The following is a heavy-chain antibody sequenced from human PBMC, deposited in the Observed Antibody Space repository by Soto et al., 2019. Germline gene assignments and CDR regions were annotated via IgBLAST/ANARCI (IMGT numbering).Heavy chain of an antibody. CDR1: GYTFTNYG. D-gene: IGHD6-6*01. CDR3: ARVYRVAKSITSRLSVFDY. J-gene: IGHJ4*02. V-gene: IGHV1-18*01. CDR2: ISAYHTNT. Sequence: ASVKVSCKASGYTFTNYGLSWVRQAPGQGLEWMGWISAYHTNTNYAEKFQGRVTMTTDSSTSTAYMELRSLRSDDTAVYHCARVYRVAKSITSRLSVFDYWGQGTLVTVSS.